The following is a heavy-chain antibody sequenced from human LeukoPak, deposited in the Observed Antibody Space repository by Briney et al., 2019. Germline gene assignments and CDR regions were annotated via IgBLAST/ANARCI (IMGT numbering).Heavy chain of an antibody. CDR3: ARRSALWLLPGAYYYYYMDV. CDR2: MNPNSGNT. D-gene: IGHD3-10*01. CDR1: GYTFTSYD. J-gene: IGHJ6*03. Sequence: ASVKVSCKASGYTFTSYDINWVRQATGQGLEWMGWMNPNSGNTGYAQKFQGRVTITRNTSISTAYMELSSLRSEDTAVYYCARRSALWLLPGAYYYYYMDVWGKGTTVTVSS. V-gene: IGHV1-8*03.